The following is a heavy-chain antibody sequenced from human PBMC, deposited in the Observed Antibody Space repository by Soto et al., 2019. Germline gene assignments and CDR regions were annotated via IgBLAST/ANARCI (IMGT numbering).Heavy chain of an antibody. CDR1: GGTFSSYT. CDR2: IIPILGIA. CDR3: ARAYCSGGSCCLDY. Sequence: ASVKVSCKASGGTFSSYTISWVRQAPGQGLEWMGRIIPILGIANYAQKFQGRVTITADKSTSTAYMELSSLRSEDTAVYYCARAYCSGGSCCLDYWGQGTLVTVSS. V-gene: IGHV1-69*02. D-gene: IGHD2-15*01. J-gene: IGHJ4*02.